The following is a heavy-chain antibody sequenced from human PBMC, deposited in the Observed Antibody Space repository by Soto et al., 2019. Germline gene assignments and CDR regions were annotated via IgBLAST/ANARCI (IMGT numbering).Heavy chain of an antibody. CDR1: GYTFTSYY. CDR2: INPSGGST. Sequence: ASVKVSCKASGYTFTSYYMHWVRQAPGQGLEWMGIINPSGGSTSYAQKFQGRVTMTRDTSTSTVYMELSSLRSEDTAVYYCARVGIGGMAAYYYYYGMDVWGQGTTVTVSS. CDR3: ARVGIGGMAAYYYYYGMDV. J-gene: IGHJ6*02. D-gene: IGHD3-16*01. V-gene: IGHV1-46*01.